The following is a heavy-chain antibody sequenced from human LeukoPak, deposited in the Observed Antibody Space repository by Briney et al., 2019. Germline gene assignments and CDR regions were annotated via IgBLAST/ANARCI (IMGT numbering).Heavy chain of an antibody. V-gene: IGHV1-18*01. J-gene: IGHJ4*02. Sequence: ASVKVSCKASGYTFTSYGISWVRQAPGQGLEWMGWISAYNGNTNYAQKLQGRVTMTTDTSTSTAYMELRSLRSDDTAVYYCARDISWGDSPYYYDSSGYCDYWGQGTLVTVSS. CDR2: ISAYNGNT. D-gene: IGHD3-22*01. CDR3: ARDISWGDSPYYYDSSGYCDY. CDR1: GYTFTSYG.